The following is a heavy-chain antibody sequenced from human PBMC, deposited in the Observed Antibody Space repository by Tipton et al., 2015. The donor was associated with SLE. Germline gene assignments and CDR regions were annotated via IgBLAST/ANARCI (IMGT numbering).Heavy chain of an antibody. CDR3: ARHTDYGGNSDSFDY. D-gene: IGHD4-23*01. CDR1: GGSISSSSYY. V-gene: IGHV4-39*01. Sequence: LRLSCTVSGGSISSSSYYWGWIRQPSGKGLEWIGSIYYSGSTYYNPSLKSRVTISVDTSKNQFSLKLSSVAAADTAVYYCARHTDYGGNSDSFDYWGQGTLVTVSS. CDR2: IYYSGST. J-gene: IGHJ4*02.